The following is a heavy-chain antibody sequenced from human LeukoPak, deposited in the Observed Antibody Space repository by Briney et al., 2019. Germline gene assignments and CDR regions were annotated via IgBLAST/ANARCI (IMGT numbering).Heavy chain of an antibody. Sequence: SVKVSCKASGGTFTSYAISWVRQAPGQGLEWRGRIIPILGIANYAQKFQGRVTITADKSTSTAYMELSSLRSEDTAVYYCAKGANHGGGYANWFDRWGQGTLVTVSS. J-gene: IGHJ5*02. D-gene: IGHD5-12*01. CDR2: IIPILGIA. CDR3: AKGANHGGGYANWFDR. CDR1: GGTFTSYA. V-gene: IGHV1-69*04.